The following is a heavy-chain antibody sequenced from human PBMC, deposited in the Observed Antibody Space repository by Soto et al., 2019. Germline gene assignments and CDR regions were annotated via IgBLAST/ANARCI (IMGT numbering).Heavy chain of an antibody. CDR1: GFTFSSYA. CDR3: AKDPQDFINCISTSCYLSWFDP. Sequence: GGSLRLSCAASGFTFSSYAMSWVRQAPGKGLEWVSAISGSGGSTYYADSVKGRFTISRDNSKSTLYLQMNSLRAEDTAVYYCAKDPQDFINCISTSCYLSWFDPWGQGTLVTVSS. V-gene: IGHV3-23*01. J-gene: IGHJ5*02. CDR2: ISGSGGST. D-gene: IGHD2-2*01.